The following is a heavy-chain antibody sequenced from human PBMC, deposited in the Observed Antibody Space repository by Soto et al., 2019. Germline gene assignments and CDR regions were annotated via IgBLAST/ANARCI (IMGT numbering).Heavy chain of an antibody. V-gene: IGHV4-30-2*01. D-gene: IGHD6-13*01. J-gene: IGHJ4*02. Sequence: SETLSLTCAVSGGSISSGGYSWNWIRQPPGKGLEWIGYIYHSGGTNYNPSLKSRVTISVDKSKNQFSLNLSSVTAADTAVYYCARVWGAAADFWGQGTLVTVSS. CDR3: ARVWGAAADF. CDR1: GGSISSGGYS. CDR2: IYHSGGT.